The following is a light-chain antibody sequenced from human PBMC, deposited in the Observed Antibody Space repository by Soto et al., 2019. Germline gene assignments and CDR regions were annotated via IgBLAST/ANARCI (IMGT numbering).Light chain of an antibody. J-gene: IGKJ1*01. CDR2: DAS. Sequence: EIVLTQFPATLSLSPGDSATLSCRASQSVGIYLAWYQQKPGQAPRLLIYDASNRATGIPARFSGSGSGTDFTLTINSLEPEEFAVYFCQHRSNSPPMWTFGQGTKVEIK. CDR1: QSVGIY. V-gene: IGKV3-11*01. CDR3: QHRSNSPPMWT.